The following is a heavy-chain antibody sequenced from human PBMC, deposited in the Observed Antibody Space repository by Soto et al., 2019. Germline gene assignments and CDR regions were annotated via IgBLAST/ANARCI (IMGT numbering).Heavy chain of an antibody. J-gene: IGHJ4*02. CDR3: ARVLVAVTSSPMDH. D-gene: IGHD5-12*01. Sequence: QVQLVGSGGGLVKPGGSLRLSCAASGFTFSDFYMTWIRQAPGKGLEWISYISSGSTYTNYADSVRGRFTISRDDAKNSLYLQMNSLRAEDTAVYYCARVLVAVTSSPMDHWGQGTLVTVSS. V-gene: IGHV3-11*05. CDR2: ISSGSTYT. CDR1: GFTFSDFY.